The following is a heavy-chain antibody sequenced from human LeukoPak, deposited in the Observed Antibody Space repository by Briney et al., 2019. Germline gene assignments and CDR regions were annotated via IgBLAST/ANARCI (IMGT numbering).Heavy chain of an antibody. D-gene: IGHD2-8*02. CDR2: ISSTSAYM. CDR1: RFALKSYS. J-gene: IGHJ5*01. Sequence: PGGSLRLSCAGSRFALKSYSLSWVRQAPGNGLEWVSSISSTSAYMHYADSVKGRFTISRDNVDNVVYLEMNSLGAEDTATYYCARVAVSGPTGWFDSWGLRTLVIVSS. V-gene: IGHV3-21*01. CDR3: ARVAVSGPTGWFDS.